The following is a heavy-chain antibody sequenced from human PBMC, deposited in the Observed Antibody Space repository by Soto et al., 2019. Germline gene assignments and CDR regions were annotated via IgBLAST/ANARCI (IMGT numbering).Heavy chain of an antibody. Sequence: SETLSLTCAVYGGSFSGYYWSWIRQPPGKGLEWIGEINHSGSTNYNPSLKSRVTISVDTSKNQFSLKLSSVTAADTAVYYCARFGAYSYGYHWFDPWGQGTLVTVSS. CDR1: GGSFSGYY. D-gene: IGHD5-18*01. CDR3: ARFGAYSYGYHWFDP. V-gene: IGHV4-34*01. J-gene: IGHJ5*02. CDR2: INHSGST.